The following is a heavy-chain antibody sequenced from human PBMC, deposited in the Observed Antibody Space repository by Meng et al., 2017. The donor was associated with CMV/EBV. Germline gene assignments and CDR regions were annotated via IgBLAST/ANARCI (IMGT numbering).Heavy chain of an antibody. V-gene: IGHV5-51*01. D-gene: IGHD3-10*01. CDR2: IYPGDSDT. J-gene: IGHJ6*02. CDR3: ARDLAAGAIHYGSGSRRGMDV. Sequence: GESLKISCKGSGYSFTSYWIGWVRQMPGKGLEWMGIIYPGDSDTRYSPSFQGQVTISADKSISTAYLQWSSLKASDTAMYYCARDLAAGAIHYGSGSRRGMDVWGQGTTVTVSS. CDR1: GYSFTSYW.